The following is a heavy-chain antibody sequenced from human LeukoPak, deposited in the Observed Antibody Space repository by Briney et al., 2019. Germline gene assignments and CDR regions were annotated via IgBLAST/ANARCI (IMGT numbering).Heavy chain of an antibody. J-gene: IGHJ5*02. CDR3: ARGITAAGNVNWFDP. V-gene: IGHV4-4*07. CDR2: LYSSGTT. CDR1: GXSVSSYY. Sequence: SETLSLTCTVSGXSVSSYYWSWIRQPAGKGLEWIARLYSSGTTNYNPSLKSRVTMSVDTSKNHFSLKLSSVTAADTAVYYCARGITAAGNVNWFDPWGQGTLVTVSS. D-gene: IGHD6-13*01.